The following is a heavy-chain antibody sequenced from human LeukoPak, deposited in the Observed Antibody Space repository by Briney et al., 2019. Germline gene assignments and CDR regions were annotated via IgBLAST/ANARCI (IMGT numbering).Heavy chain of an antibody. CDR3: AREKLWFFVS. J-gene: IGHJ5*01. V-gene: IGHV3-48*02. CDR2: ISSTSGTI. D-gene: IGHD5-18*01. CDR1: GFTFSSYS. Sequence: GGSLRLSCVASGFTFSSYSMNWVRQAPGEGLEWVSYISSTSGTIYYADSVKGPFTLSRDYAKNSLYLQMYRLREARTTVYYCAREKLWFFVSWGEGNLFTASS.